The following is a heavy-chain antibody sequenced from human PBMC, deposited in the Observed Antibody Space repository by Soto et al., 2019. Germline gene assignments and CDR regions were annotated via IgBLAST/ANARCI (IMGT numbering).Heavy chain of an antibody. D-gene: IGHD2-2*01. J-gene: IGHJ5*02. Sequence: QVQLQQWGAGLLKPSETLSLTCAVYGGSFSGYYWSWIRQPPGKGLEWIGEINHSGSTNYNPSLKSRVTISVDTSKNQFSLKLSSETAADTAVYYCARGRLEDIVVVPAATNWFDPWGQGTLVTVSS. CDR1: GGSFSGYY. V-gene: IGHV4-34*01. CDR2: INHSGST. CDR3: ARGRLEDIVVVPAATNWFDP.